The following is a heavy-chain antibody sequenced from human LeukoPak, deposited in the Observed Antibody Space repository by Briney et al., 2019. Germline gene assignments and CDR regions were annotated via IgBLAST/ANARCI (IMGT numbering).Heavy chain of an antibody. Sequence: PGGSLRLSCAASGFTFDDYAMHWVRQAPGKGLEWVSGISWNSGSIGYADSVKGRFTISRDNAKNSLYLQMNSLRAEDTAVYYCGSSQYYYYYMDVWGKGTTVTVSS. D-gene: IGHD2-15*01. CDR2: ISWNSGSI. J-gene: IGHJ6*03. CDR1: GFTFDDYA. CDR3: GSSQYYYYYMDV. V-gene: IGHV3-9*01.